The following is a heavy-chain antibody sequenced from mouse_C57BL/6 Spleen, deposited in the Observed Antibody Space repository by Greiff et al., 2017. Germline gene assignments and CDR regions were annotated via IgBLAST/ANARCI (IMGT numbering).Heavy chain of an antibody. CDR3: ARVYYGKRDY. Sequence: QVQLQQPGAELVMPGASVKLSCKASGYTFTSYWMHWVQQRPGQGLEWIGEIDPSDSYTNYNQKFKGKSTLTVDKSSSTAYMQLSSLTSEDSAVYYCARVYYGKRDYWGQGTTLTVSA. J-gene: IGHJ2*01. V-gene: IGHV1-69*01. CDR2: IDPSDSYT. D-gene: IGHD1-1*01. CDR1: GYTFTSYW.